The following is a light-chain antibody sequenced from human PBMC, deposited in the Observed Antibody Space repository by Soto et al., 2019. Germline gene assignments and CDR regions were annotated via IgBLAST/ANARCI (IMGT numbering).Light chain of an antibody. CDR2: GYK. CDR1: SSNVGAGYD. J-gene: IGLJ1*01. CDR3: QSFDIRLRGFV. V-gene: IGLV1-40*02. Sequence: QSFLTQPPSVSGAPGQRITISCTGTSSNVGAGYDVHWYQHLPGRAPRLLVYGYKNRASGIPDRFSVSRSGTSDSLAITGLQAEDEAEYFCQSFDIRLRGFVFGGGTKLTVL.